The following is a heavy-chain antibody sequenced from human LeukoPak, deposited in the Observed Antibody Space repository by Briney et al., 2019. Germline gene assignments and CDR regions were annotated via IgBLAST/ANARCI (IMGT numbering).Heavy chain of an antibody. Sequence: GGSLRLSCAASGFTFSRYSMNWVRQAPGKGLEWVSSISSSSSYIYYADSVKGRFTISRDNAKNSLYLQMNSLRAEDTAVYYCARDYYGSGGFDYWGQGTLVTVSS. V-gene: IGHV3-21*01. CDR3: ARDYYGSGGFDY. D-gene: IGHD3-10*01. CDR1: GFTFSRYS. J-gene: IGHJ4*02. CDR2: ISSSSSYI.